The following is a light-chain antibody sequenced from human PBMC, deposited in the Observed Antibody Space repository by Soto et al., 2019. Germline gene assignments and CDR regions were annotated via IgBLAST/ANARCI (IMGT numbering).Light chain of an antibody. CDR3: QQYESLPLT. J-gene: IGKJ5*01. CDR2: DAS. V-gene: IGKV1-33*01. CDR1: QDINKN. Sequence: DIQMTQSPSSLSASVGDRVTITCQASQDINKNLIWYQQKPGKAPKLLIYDASDLETGVPSRFSGRGSGTGFTFTISSLQPEDFATYYCQQYESLPLTFGQGTRLEIK.